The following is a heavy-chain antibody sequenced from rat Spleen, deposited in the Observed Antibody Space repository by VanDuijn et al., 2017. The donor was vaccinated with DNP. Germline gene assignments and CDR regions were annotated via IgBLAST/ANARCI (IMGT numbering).Heavy chain of an antibody. V-gene: IGHV5-25*01. CDR1: GFTFSNSD. CDR3: AKNSGYYFDY. J-gene: IGHJ2*01. Sequence: EVQLVESGGGLVQPGRSMKLSCAASGFTFSNSDMAWVRQAPTKGLEWVATISTSGSRTYYPDSVKGRFTISRDNAKSSLYLQMNSLKSEDTATYYCAKNSGYYFDYWGQGVMVTVSS. D-gene: IGHD4-3*01. CDR2: ISTSGSRT.